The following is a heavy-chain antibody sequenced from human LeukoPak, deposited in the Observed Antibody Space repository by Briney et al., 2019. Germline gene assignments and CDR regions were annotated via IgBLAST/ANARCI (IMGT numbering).Heavy chain of an antibody. D-gene: IGHD2-2*02. CDR3: AREGYCSSTSCYIYFQH. CDR1: GYTFTGYY. Sequence: ASVKVSCKASGYTFTGYYMHWVRQAPGQGLEWMGRINPNSGGTNYAQKFQGRVTMTRDTSISTAYMELSRLRSDDTVVYYCAREGYCSSTSCYIYFQHWGQGTLVTVSS. CDR2: INPNSGGT. J-gene: IGHJ1*01. V-gene: IGHV1-2*05.